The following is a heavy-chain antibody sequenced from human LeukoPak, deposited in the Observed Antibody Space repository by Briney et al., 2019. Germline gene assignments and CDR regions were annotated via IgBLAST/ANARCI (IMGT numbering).Heavy chain of an antibody. Sequence: SETLSLTCAVYGGSFSGYYWSWIRPPPGKGLEWIGEINHSGSTNYNPSLKSRVTISVDTSKNQFSLKLSSVTAADTAVYYCARVAPGIAAPDYWGQGTLVTVSS. V-gene: IGHV4-34*01. CDR3: ARVAPGIAAPDY. D-gene: IGHD6-13*01. CDR1: GGSFSGYY. CDR2: INHSGST. J-gene: IGHJ4*02.